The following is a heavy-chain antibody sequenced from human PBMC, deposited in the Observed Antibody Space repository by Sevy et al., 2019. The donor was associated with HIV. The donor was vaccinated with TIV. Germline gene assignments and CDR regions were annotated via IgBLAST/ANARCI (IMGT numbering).Heavy chain of an antibody. V-gene: IGHV3-48*03. CDR2: ISSSGSTI. CDR3: AREDFGGGDGWETVAGSVGYFDY. J-gene: IGHJ4*02. Sequence: GGSLRLSCAASGFTFSSYEMNWVRQAPGKGLEWVSYISSSGSTIYYADSVKGRFTISRDNAKNSLYLQMNSLRAEDTAVYYCAREDFGGGDGWETVAGSVGYFDYWGQGTLVTVSS. D-gene: IGHD6-19*01. CDR1: GFTFSSYE.